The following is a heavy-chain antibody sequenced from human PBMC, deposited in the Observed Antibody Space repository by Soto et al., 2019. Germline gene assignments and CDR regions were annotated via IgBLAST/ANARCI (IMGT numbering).Heavy chain of an antibody. CDR1: GFTFDDYA. CDR2: ISWNSNII. D-gene: IGHD2-15*01. Sequence: EVQLVESGGGLVQPGRSLRLSCAASGFTFDDYAMHWVRRVPGKGLEWVSSISWNSNIIGYADSVKGRFTISRDNAKNSLYLQMNSRRPEDTALYYCAKGGPDGFCRGGRCYFDYWGQGTLVTVSS. V-gene: IGHV3-9*01. CDR3: AKGGPDGFCRGGRCYFDY. J-gene: IGHJ4*02.